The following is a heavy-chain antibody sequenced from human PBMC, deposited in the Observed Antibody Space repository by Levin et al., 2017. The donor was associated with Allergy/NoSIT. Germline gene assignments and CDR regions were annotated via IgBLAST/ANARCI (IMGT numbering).Heavy chain of an antibody. V-gene: IGHV3-48*03. D-gene: IGHD3-3*01. Sequence: SCAASGFTFSSYEMNWVRQAPGKGLEWVSYISSSGSTIYYADSVKGRFTIFRDNAKNSLYPQMNSLRAEDTAVYYCARQLGNFWSGYNYFDYWGQGTLVTVSS. CDR2: ISSSGSTI. J-gene: IGHJ4*02. CDR1: GFTFSSYE. CDR3: ARQLGNFWSGYNYFDY.